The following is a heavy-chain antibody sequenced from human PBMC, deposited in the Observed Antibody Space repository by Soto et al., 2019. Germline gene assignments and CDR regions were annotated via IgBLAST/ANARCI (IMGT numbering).Heavy chain of an antibody. D-gene: IGHD3-10*01. J-gene: IGHJ5*02. CDR3: ASAGMTMVPGVIIHLHWFDP. V-gene: IGHV4-31*03. Sequence: SETLSLTCTVSGGSISSGGYYWSWIRQHPGKGLEWIGYIYYSGSTYYNPSLKSRVTISVDTSKNQFSLKLSSLTAADTAVYYCASAGMTMVPGVIIHLHWFDPWGQGTLVTVSS. CDR1: GGSISSGGYY. CDR2: IYYSGST.